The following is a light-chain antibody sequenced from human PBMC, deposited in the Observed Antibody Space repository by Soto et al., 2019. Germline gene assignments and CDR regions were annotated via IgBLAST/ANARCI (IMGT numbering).Light chain of an antibody. J-gene: IGKJ3*01. V-gene: IGKV3-20*01. CDR3: KQYGGSPFT. CDR2: AAS. Sequence: EIVLAQSPGTLSLSPGERATLSCRASQSVSVNSLAWYQQKGGQAPRLLIYAASTRATGVQDRFSGTGSGTDFALTISRLETDDSAVYYCKQYGGSPFTFGPGTKVDIK. CDR1: QSVSVNS.